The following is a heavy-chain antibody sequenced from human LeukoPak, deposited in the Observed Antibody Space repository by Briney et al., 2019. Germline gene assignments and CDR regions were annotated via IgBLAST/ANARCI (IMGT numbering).Heavy chain of an antibody. J-gene: IGHJ4*02. CDR2: ISTQSGNT. CDR3: ARAAYGDK. V-gene: IGHV1-18*01. CDR1: GYTLTSYG. D-gene: IGHD4-17*01. Sequence: SVKVSCEASGYTLTSYGINWMRQAPGQGLEWMGWISTQSGNTNYAQKVQGRLTLTTDRSTNTAYMELRSLRSDDTAVYYCARAAYGDKWGQGTMVTVSS.